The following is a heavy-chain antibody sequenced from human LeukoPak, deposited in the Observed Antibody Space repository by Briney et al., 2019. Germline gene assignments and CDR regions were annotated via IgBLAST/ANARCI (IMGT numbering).Heavy chain of an antibody. CDR3: ARYSSGWFALDY. CDR1: GGSISSGDYY. J-gene: IGHJ4*02. D-gene: IGHD6-19*01. V-gene: IGHV4-30-4*08. CDR2: IYYSGST. Sequence: PSQTLSLTCTVSGGSISSGDYYLSWIRQPPGKGLKWIGYIYYSGSTYYNPSLKSRVTISVDTSKNQFSLKLSSVTAADTAVYYCARYSSGWFALDYWGQGTLVTVSS.